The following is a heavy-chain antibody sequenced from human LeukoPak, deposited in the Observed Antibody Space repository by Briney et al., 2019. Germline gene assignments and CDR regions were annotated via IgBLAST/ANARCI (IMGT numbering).Heavy chain of an antibody. Sequence: PSETLSLTCTVSGDSISSYYWSWIRQSAGRGLEWIGRLHSSGTTNYNPYLESRVTTSVDTSKNQFSLMLSSVTAADTAIYYCARDSDYHASGHDYWGQGTLVTVSS. CDR1: GDSISSYY. CDR3: ARDSDYHASGHDY. CDR2: LHSSGTT. V-gene: IGHV4-4*07. J-gene: IGHJ4*02. D-gene: IGHD3-10*01.